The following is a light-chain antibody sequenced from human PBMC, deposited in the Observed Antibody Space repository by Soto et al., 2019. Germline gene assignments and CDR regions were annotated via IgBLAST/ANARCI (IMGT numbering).Light chain of an antibody. J-gene: IGKJ1*01. Sequence: DIQMTQSPSSLSASVGDRVSVTCRASQSISTFLNWYQQRPGEAPKLLIYAASSLQSGVPPRFSGSGSGADFTLTIGSLQPEDLATYYCQQSDTTPRTFGQGTKVEVK. CDR3: QQSDTTPRT. CDR1: QSISTF. CDR2: AAS. V-gene: IGKV1-39*01.